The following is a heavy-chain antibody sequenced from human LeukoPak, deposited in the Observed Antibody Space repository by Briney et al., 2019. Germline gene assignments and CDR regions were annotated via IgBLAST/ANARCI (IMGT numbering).Heavy chain of an antibody. Sequence: PSETLSLTCAVYGGSFSGYYWSWIRQPPGKGLEWIGEINHSGSTNYNPTLKSRATITVDTSTNQFSLKLSSVTAADTAVYYCARGNRGAYSSSWYYWFDPWGQGTLVTVSS. CDR3: ARGNRGAYSSSWYYWFDP. D-gene: IGHD6-13*01. V-gene: IGHV4-34*01. J-gene: IGHJ5*02. CDR1: GGSFSGYY. CDR2: INHSGST.